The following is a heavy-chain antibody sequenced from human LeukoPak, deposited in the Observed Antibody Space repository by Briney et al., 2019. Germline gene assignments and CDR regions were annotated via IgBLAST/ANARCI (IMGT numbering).Heavy chain of an antibody. CDR2: IYSGGNT. V-gene: IGHV3-53*01. Sequence: GGSLRLSCAASGFTFSTYWMSWVRQAPGKGLEWVSFIYSGGNTYYADSVKGRFTISRDNSKNTVHLQMNSLRAEDTAMYYCARRAGDYSHPYDYWGQGTLVTVSS. D-gene: IGHD3-22*01. J-gene: IGHJ4*02. CDR1: GFTFSTYW. CDR3: ARRAGDYSHPYDY.